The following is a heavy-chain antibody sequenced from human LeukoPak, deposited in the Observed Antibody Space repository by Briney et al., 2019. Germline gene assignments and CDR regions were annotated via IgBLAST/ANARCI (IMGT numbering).Heavy chain of an antibody. CDR2: MNPNSDST. V-gene: IGHV1-8*01. J-gene: IGHJ4*02. CDR3: ARGPVAELDY. D-gene: IGHD6-19*01. CDR1: GYTFTSYD. Sequence: ASVKVSCKASGYTFTSYDINWVRQATGQGLEWMGWMNPNSDSTGYAQKFQGRVTMTRNTSISTAYMELSSLRSEDTAVYYCARGPVAELDYWGQGTLVTVSS.